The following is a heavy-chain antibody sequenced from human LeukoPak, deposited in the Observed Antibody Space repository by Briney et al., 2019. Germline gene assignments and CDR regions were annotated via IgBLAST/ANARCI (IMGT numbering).Heavy chain of an antibody. D-gene: IGHD5-12*01. Sequence: GALKPSFGTSGFTPRSYTLNWVRPAPGKGPGWGPSISSSSSYIYYADSMKGRFTISRDNAKNSLYLQMNSLRAEDTAVYYCARDRVVAPYYFDYWGQGTLVTVSS. V-gene: IGHV3-21*01. J-gene: IGHJ4*02. CDR1: GFTPRSYT. CDR3: ARDRVVAPYYFDY. CDR2: ISSSSSYI.